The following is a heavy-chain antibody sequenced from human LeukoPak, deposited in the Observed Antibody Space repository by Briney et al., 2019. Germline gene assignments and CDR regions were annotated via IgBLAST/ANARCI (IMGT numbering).Heavy chain of an antibody. CDR3: ARDLGSSSWYGFAFDI. CDR1: GFTFSSYA. Sequence: PGGSLRLSCAASGFTFSSYAMSWVRQAPGKGLEWVSAISGSGGSTYYADSVKGRFTISRDNAKNSLYLQMNSLRAEDTAVYYCARDLGSSSWYGFAFDIWGQGTMVTVSS. J-gene: IGHJ3*02. D-gene: IGHD6-13*01. V-gene: IGHV3-23*01. CDR2: ISGSGGST.